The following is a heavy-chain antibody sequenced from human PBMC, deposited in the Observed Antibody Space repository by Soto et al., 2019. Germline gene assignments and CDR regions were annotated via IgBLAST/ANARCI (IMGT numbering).Heavy chain of an antibody. D-gene: IGHD3-9*01. CDR1: GYSFTSYW. J-gene: IGHJ6*02. CDR3: ARHDILTGYYSGYYYYGMDV. Sequence: PGESLKISCKGSGYSFTSYWIGWVRQMPGKGLEWMGIIYPGDSDTRYSPSFQGQVTISADKSISTAYLQWSSPKASDTAMYYCARHDILTGYYSGYYYYGMDVWGQGTTVTVSS. V-gene: IGHV5-51*01. CDR2: IYPGDSDT.